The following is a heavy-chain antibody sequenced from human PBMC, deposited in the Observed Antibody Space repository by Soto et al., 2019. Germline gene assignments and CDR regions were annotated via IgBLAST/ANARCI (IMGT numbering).Heavy chain of an antibody. V-gene: IGHV4-34*01. J-gene: IGHJ4*02. Sequence: SETLSLTCAVYGGSFSGYYWNWIRQPPGKGLEWIGEINHSGSTNYNPSLKSRVTVSVDTSKNQFSLKLSSVTAADTAVYYCARVDSSGWYFNYWGQGTLVTVSS. CDR2: INHSGST. D-gene: IGHD6-19*01. CDR1: GGSFSGYY. CDR3: ARVDSSGWYFNY.